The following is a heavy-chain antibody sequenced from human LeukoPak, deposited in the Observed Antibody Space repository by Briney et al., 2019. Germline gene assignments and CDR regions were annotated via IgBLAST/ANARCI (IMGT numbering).Heavy chain of an antibody. CDR1: GGSISSGSYY. CDR3: ARNAGSSGWYENYYYYYMDV. V-gene: IGHV4-61*02. J-gene: IGHJ6*03. CDR2: IYTSGST. D-gene: IGHD6-19*01. Sequence: SQTLSLTCTVSGGSISSGSYYWSWIRQPAGKGLEWIGRIYTSGSTNYNPSLKSRVTMSVDTSKNQFSLKLSSVTAADTAVYYCARNAGSSGWYENYYYYYMDVWGKGTTVTVSS.